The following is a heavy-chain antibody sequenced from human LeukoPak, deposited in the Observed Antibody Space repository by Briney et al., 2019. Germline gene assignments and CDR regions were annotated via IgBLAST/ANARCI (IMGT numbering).Heavy chain of an antibody. J-gene: IGHJ3*02. Sequence: PGGSLRLSCAASAFTFSSYEMNWVRQAPGKGLEWVSYISSSGNTIYYADSVKGRFTISRDNAKNSLYLQMNSLRAEDTAVYYCARERGLGAFDIWGQGTMVTVSS. V-gene: IGHV3-48*03. D-gene: IGHD3/OR15-3a*01. CDR3: ARERGLGAFDI. CDR2: ISSSGNTI. CDR1: AFTFSSYE.